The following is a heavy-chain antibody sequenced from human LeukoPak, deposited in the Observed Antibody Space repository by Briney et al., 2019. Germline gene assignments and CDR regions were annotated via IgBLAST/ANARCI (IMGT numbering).Heavy chain of an antibody. Sequence: SVKVSCKASGGTFSIYAISWVRHAPGQGLEWMGRIIPILGITNYAQKFQGRVTITADKSTSTAFMVLSRLRSEDTAVYCCARDSTAHYSGSGGPDYWGEGTLVTVSS. J-gene: IGHJ4*02. CDR1: GGTFSIYA. D-gene: IGHD3-10*01. CDR2: IIPILGIT. V-gene: IGHV1-69*04. CDR3: ARDSTAHYSGSGGPDY.